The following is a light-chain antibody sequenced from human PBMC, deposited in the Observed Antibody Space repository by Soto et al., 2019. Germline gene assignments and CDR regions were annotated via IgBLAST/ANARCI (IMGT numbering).Light chain of an antibody. CDR3: LQNDGEPYS. CDR1: QGIRSN. CDR2: GAS. J-gene: IGKJ2*01. Sequence: DVQMTQSPYSLSASVGDRVTITCRASQGIRSNLNWYQQKPGQAPKLLIYGASILPSGVPSRFGDSGSGTEFTLTITSLQSDDFATYYCLQNDGEPYSFGQGT. V-gene: IGKV1-17*01.